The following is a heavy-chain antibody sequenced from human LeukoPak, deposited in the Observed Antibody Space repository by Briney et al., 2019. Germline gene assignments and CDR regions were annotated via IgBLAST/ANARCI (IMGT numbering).Heavy chain of an antibody. D-gene: IGHD4-17*01. CDR2: ISYDGSNK. CDR1: GFTFSSYA. J-gene: IGHJ4*02. CDR3: AKDRGNGDYSFDY. V-gene: IGHV3-30-3*01. Sequence: QTGGSLRLSCAASGFTFSSYAMHWVRQAPGKGLEWVAVISYDGSNKYYADSVKGRFTISRDNSKNTLYLQMNSLRAEDTAVYYCAKDRGNGDYSFDYWGQGTLVTVSS.